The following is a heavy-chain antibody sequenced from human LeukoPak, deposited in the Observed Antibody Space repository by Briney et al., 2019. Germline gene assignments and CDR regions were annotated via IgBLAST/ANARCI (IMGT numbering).Heavy chain of an antibody. CDR3: ARDQYYYDSSGYFNWFDP. J-gene: IGHJ5*02. V-gene: IGHV4-59*01. D-gene: IGHD3-22*01. CDR1: GDSINNFY. CDR2: IYYSGST. Sequence: PSETLSLTCAVSGDSINNFYWSWIRQPPGKGLQWIGYIYYSGSTNYNPSLKGRVTISVDTSKNQFSLKLTSVTAADTAVYYCARDQYYYDSSGYFNWFDPWGQGTLVTVSS.